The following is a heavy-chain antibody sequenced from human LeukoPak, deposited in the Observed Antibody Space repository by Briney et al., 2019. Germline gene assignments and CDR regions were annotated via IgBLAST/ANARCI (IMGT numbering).Heavy chain of an antibody. V-gene: IGHV1-18*04. J-gene: IGHJ4*02. CDR3: ARDYRPHYAPDY. CDR1: GYTFTSYG. D-gene: IGHD2-2*01. CDR2: ISAYNGNT. Sequence: ASVKVSCKASGYTFTSYGISWVRQAPGQGLEWMGWISAYNGNTNYAQKLQGSVTMTTDTSTSTAYIELRSLRSDDTAVYYCARDYRPHYAPDYWGQGTLVTVSS.